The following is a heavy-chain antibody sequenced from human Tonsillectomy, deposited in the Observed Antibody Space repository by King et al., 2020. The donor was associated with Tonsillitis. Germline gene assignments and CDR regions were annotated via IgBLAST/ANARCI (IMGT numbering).Heavy chain of an antibody. J-gene: IGHJ4*02. CDR3: ARDNYAYSGSFHGY. CDR1: GFIFSGHA. Sequence: VQLVESGGGVVQPGSSLRLSCAASGFIFSGHAMHWVRQTPGKGLEWVAAISFDGNKKYYGDSVRGRFTISRDNSENTLDLQMNSLTAEDTAVYYCARDNYAYSGSFHGYWGQGTLVTVSS. D-gene: IGHD1-26*01. V-gene: IGHV3-30*01. CDR2: ISFDGNKK.